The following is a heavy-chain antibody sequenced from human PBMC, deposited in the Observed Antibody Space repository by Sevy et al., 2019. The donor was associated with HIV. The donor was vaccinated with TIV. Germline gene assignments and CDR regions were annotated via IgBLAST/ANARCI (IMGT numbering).Heavy chain of an antibody. CDR3: ARWRAVAGSPHAFDI. CDR2: INGDGSST. CDR1: GFTFSSYW. J-gene: IGHJ3*02. D-gene: IGHD6-19*01. V-gene: IGHV3-74*01. Sequence: GGSLRLSCAASGFTFSSYWMHWVRQAPGKGLMWVSRINGDGSSTSYADSVKGRFTISRDNAKNTLYLQMNSLRAEDTAVYYCARWRAVAGSPHAFDIWGQGTMATVSS.